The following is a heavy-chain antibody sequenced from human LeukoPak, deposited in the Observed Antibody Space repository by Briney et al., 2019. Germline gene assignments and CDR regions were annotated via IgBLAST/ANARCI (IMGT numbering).Heavy chain of an antibody. CDR1: GYTFTSYY. D-gene: IGHD1-26*01. Sequence: ASVKVSCKASGYTFTSYYMHWVRQAPGQGLEWMGIINPSGGSTSYARKFQGRVTMTRDTSTSTVYMELSSLRSEDTAVYYCARAGEWEPFDYWGQGTLVTVSS. V-gene: IGHV1-46*01. J-gene: IGHJ4*02. CDR3: ARAGEWEPFDY. CDR2: INPSGGST.